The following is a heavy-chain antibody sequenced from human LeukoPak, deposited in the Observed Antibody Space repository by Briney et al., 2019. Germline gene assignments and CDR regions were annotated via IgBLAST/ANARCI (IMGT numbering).Heavy chain of an antibody. CDR3: AKEVPPITIFGVATYFDY. CDR2: ISGSGGSA. CDR1: GLTFSSYA. J-gene: IGHJ4*02. Sequence: GGSLRLSCAASGLTFSSYAMSWVRQAPGKGLEWVSAISGSGGSAFYGDSVKGRFTISRDNSKNTLYLQMNSLRAEDTAVYYCAKEVPPITIFGVATYFDYWGQGTLVTVSS. D-gene: IGHD3-3*01. V-gene: IGHV3-23*01.